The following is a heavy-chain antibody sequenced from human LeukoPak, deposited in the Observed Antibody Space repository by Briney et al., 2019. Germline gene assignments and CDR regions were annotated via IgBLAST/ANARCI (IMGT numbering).Heavy chain of an antibody. V-gene: IGHV4-39*07. CDR3: ARLVEGDYGDY. Sequence: PSETLSLTCTVSGGSISSSSYYWGWIRQPPGKGLEWIGSIYYSGSTYYNPSLKSRVTISVDTSKNQFSLKLSSVTAADTAVYYCARLVEGDYGDYWGQGTLVTVSS. D-gene: IGHD2-15*01. J-gene: IGHJ4*02. CDR1: GGSISSSSYY. CDR2: IYYSGST.